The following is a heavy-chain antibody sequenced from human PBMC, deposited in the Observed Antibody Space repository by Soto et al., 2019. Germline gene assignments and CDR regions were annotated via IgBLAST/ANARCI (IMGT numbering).Heavy chain of an antibody. CDR2: IWYDGSNK. J-gene: IGHJ4*02. Sequence: QVQLVESGGGVVQPGRSLRLSCAASGFTFSSYGMHWVRQAPGKGLEWVAVIWYDGSNKYYADSVKGRFTISRDNSKNTLYLQMNSLRAEDMAVYYCARDSSALTFEFDYWGQGTLVTVSS. CDR1: GFTFSSYG. V-gene: IGHV3-33*01. CDR3: ARDSSALTFEFDY.